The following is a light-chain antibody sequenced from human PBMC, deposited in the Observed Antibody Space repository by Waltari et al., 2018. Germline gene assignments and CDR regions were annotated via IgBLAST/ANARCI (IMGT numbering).Light chain of an antibody. J-gene: IGKJ1*01. CDR3: QQYVESPAT. CDR2: HAS. CDR1: QSVRIY. V-gene: IGKV3-20*01. Sequence: EIVLTQSPGTVSLSPGDRATLSGWASQSVRIYLAWYQQKPGQAPRLLIYHASTRATGIPDRFSASGSGTDFSLTISRLEPEDFAMYYCQQYVESPATFGQGTKVEIK.